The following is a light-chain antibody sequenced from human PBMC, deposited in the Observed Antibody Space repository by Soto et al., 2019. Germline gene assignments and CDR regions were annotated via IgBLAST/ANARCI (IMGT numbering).Light chain of an antibody. Sequence: DIQLTQSPSFLSASVGDRVTITCRASQGIRCYLAWYQQRPGKAPELLIYGASTLRPGGASRFSGSGSGTEFTLTISSLQPEDFATYFWQQLNTYPPFFTFGPGTKVEIK. CDR3: QQLNTYPPFFT. CDR2: GAS. J-gene: IGKJ3*01. V-gene: IGKV1-9*01. CDR1: QGIRCY.